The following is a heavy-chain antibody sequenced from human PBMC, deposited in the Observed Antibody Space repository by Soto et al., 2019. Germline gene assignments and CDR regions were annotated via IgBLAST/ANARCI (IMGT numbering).Heavy chain of an antibody. CDR1: GGSISSGGYY. Sequence: QVQLQESGPGLVKPSQTLSLTCTVSGGSISSGGYYWSWIRQHPGKGLEWIGYIYHSGTPYYNPSLKRRVTLSLDTSKNQFSLRLTSVTAADKAVYYCARGRGNHMLGWFDPWGQGTLVTVSS. D-gene: IGHD2-8*01. CDR3: ARGRGNHMLGWFDP. J-gene: IGHJ5*02. CDR2: IYHSGTP. V-gene: IGHV4-31*03.